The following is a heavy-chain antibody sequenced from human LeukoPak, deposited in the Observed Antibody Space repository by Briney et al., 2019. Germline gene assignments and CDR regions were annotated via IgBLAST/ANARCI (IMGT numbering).Heavy chain of an antibody. CDR2: ISSSSSTI. D-gene: IGHD3-9*01. CDR1: GFTFSSYT. J-gene: IGHJ5*02. CDR3: ARLTRYAGDP. Sequence: GGSLRLSCAASGFTFSSYTMNWVRQAPGKGLEWVSYISSSSSTIYCADSVKGRFTVSRDNAKNSLYLQMNSLRAEDTAVYYCARLTRYAGDPWGQGTLVIVSS. V-gene: IGHV3-48*04.